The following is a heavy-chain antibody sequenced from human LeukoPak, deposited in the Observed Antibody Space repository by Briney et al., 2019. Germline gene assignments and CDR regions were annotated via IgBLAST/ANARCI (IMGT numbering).Heavy chain of an antibody. J-gene: IGHJ6*03. CDR1: GYTFIDNY. CDR3: ARREFTPAGPGNYHYYYLDV. D-gene: IGHD6-13*01. Sequence: ASVKVSCKASGYTFIDNYLRWVRQAPGQGLEWMGWINPNSGGTNFAQKFQGRVTMTRDTSISTAYMELDRLTSGDTAIYYCARREFTPAGPGNYHYYYLDVWGKGTMLTVSS. V-gene: IGHV1-2*02. CDR2: INPNSGGT.